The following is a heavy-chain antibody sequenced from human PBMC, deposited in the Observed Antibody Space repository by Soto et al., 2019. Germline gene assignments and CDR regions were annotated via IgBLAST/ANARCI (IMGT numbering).Heavy chain of an antibody. J-gene: IGHJ4*02. Sequence: QVQLVESGGGVVQPGGSLTLSCAASRFTFSNYGMHWVRQAPGEGLEWVAVISYDGTNHYYADSVRGRFNLSRDNSKNTRYFHTDMLTSDDTSVYYYVSDTKTGVVVPGAPKYWGQGTLVAVSS. D-gene: IGHD2-2*01. CDR2: ISYDGTNH. CDR1: RFTFSNYG. CDR3: VSDTKTGVVVPGAPKY. V-gene: IGHV3-30*03.